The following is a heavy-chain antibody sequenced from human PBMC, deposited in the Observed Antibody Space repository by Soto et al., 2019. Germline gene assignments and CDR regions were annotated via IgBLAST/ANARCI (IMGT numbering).Heavy chain of an antibody. CDR2: IYYSGST. CDR3: ASSQWLDIDY. J-gene: IGHJ4*02. CDR1: GGSISSSSYY. Sequence: SETLSLTCTISGGSISSSSYYWGWIRQPPGKGLEWIGSIYYSGSTYYNPPLKSRVTISVDTSKNQFSLKLSSVTAADTAVYYCASSQWLDIDYWGQGTLVTVSS. V-gene: IGHV4-39*01. D-gene: IGHD6-19*01.